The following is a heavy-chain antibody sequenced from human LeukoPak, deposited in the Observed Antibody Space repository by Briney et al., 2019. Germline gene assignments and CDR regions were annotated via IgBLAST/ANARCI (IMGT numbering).Heavy chain of an antibody. Sequence: HPGGSLRLSCAASGFTFSTYAMSWVRQAPGKGLEWVSAISGSGGSTYYADSVKGRLTISRDNSKNTLYLQMNSLRAEDTAVYYCAKDRGYGRWIWAHWGQGTLVTVSS. D-gene: IGHD5-12*01. CDR3: AKDRGYGRWIWAH. V-gene: IGHV3-23*01. J-gene: IGHJ4*02. CDR2: ISGSGGST. CDR1: GFTFSTYA.